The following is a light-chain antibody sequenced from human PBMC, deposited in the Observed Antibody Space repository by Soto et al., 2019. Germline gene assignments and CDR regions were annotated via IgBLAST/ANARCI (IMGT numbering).Light chain of an antibody. CDR2: GAS. CDR3: TQSGNSTIP. V-gene: IGKV3-20*01. J-gene: IGKJ5*01. CDR1: QSVRSRY. Sequence: VVTQSPGTLSLYPGERATPSCRPSQSVRSRYLAWYQQRPGQAPRLLISGASSRATGIPDRFSGSGSGTDVTLTVSRLEHEDLALDYCTQSGNSTIPCGQGTRLEIK.